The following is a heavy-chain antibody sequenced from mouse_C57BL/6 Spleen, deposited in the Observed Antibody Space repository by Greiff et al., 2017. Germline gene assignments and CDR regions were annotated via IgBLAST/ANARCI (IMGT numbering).Heavy chain of an antibody. CDR1: GYTFTNYN. CDR2: INPNNGGT. J-gene: IGHJ4*01. Sequence: VQLQQSGPELVKPGASVKIPCKASGYTFTNYNMDWVKQSHGKSLEWIGDINPNNGGTIYNQKFKGKATLTVDKSSSTAYMELRSLTSEDTAVYYCARSQITTVVATYGDYWGQGTSVTVSS. V-gene: IGHV1-18*01. CDR3: ARSQITTVVATYGDY. D-gene: IGHD1-1*01.